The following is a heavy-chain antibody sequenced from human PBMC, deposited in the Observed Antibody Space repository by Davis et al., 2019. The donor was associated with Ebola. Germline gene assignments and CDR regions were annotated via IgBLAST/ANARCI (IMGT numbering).Heavy chain of an antibody. V-gene: IGHV4-39*01. CDR1: GGSISSSSYY. J-gene: IGHJ4*02. Sequence: GSLRLSCTAPGGSISSSSYYWGWIRQPPGKGLEWTGSIYYSGSTYYNPSLKSRVTISVDTSKNQFSLKLSSVTAADTSVYYRAAKRGYSDSSAYYADYWGQGTLVTVSS. D-gene: IGHD3-22*01. CDR2: IYYSGST. CDR3: AAKRGYSDSSAYYADY.